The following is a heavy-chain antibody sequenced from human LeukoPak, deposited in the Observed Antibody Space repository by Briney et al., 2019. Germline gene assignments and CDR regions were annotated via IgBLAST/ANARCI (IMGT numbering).Heavy chain of an antibody. CDR2: SNPKGGST. CDR3: ARGRFLEWLLGTGTGFAP. V-gene: IGHV1-46*01. Sequence: ASVTVSCKASVYTFTRYYMQGLGQAPGRGLEWMELSNPKGGSTTYAQKSQARVTMARDTSTSIVYIELSSLSSEDTALYYCARGRFLEWLLGTGTGFAPWGQETLVTVSS. D-gene: IGHD3-3*01. CDR1: VYTFTRYY. J-gene: IGHJ5*02.